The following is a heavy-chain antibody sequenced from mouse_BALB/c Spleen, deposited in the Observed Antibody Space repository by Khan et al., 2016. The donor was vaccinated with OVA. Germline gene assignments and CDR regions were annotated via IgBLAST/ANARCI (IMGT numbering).Heavy chain of an antibody. D-gene: IGHD2-2*01. CDR1: GYTFSSYW. Sequence: QVQLKESGAELMKPGASVKISCKATGYTFSSYWIEWVKQRPGHGLEWIGDILPGSGNTTYNEKFKGKATFTADTSSNTAYMQLSSLPSEDSAVYYWARGGYVGFAYWGQGTLVTVSA. V-gene: IGHV1-9*01. J-gene: IGHJ3*01. CDR2: ILPGSGNT. CDR3: ARGGYVGFAY.